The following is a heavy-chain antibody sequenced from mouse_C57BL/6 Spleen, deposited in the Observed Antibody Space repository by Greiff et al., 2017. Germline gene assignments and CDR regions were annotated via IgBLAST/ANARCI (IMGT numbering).Heavy chain of an antibody. CDR2: ISSGSSTI. J-gene: IGHJ4*01. V-gene: IGHV5-17*01. CDR1: GFTFSDYG. Sequence: EVQRVESGGGLVKPGGSLKLSYAASGFTFSDYGMHWVRQAPEKGLEWVAYISSGSSTIYYADTVKGRFTISRDNAKNTLFLQMTSLRSEDTAMYYCASEYGYDNYAMDYWGQGTSVTVSS. D-gene: IGHD2-2*01. CDR3: ASEYGYDNYAMDY.